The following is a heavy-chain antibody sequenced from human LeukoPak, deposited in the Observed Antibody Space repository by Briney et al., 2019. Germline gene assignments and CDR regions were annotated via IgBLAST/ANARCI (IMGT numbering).Heavy chain of an antibody. J-gene: IGHJ4*02. Sequence: GSLSLSCAASGFTFSSYAMHWVRQAPGKGLEWVAVISYDGSNKYYADSVKGRFTISRDNSKNTLYLQMNSLRAEDTAVYYCARDLASSSWFDYWGQGTLVTVSS. D-gene: IGHD6-13*01. CDR2: ISYDGSNK. CDR1: GFTFSSYA. V-gene: IGHV3-30-3*01. CDR3: ARDLASSSWFDY.